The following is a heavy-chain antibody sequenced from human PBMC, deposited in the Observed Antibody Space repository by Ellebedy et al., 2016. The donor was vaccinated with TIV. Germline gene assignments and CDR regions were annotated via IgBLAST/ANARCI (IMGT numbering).Heavy chain of an antibody. CDR1: GYSFTTHW. J-gene: IGHJ4*02. Sequence: GESLKISXKASGYSFTTHWLAWVRQRPEKGLEWMGIIYPGDSDTRYSPSFQGQVTISVDKSINTAYLQWPSLKASDTAMYYCATKDRLNYYNSNGHYYDYWGQGTLVTVSS. CDR3: ATKDRLNYYNSNGHYYDY. CDR2: IYPGDSDT. V-gene: IGHV5-51*01. D-gene: IGHD3-22*01.